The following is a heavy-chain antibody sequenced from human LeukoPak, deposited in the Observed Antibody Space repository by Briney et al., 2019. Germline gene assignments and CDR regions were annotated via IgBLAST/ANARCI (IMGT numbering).Heavy chain of an antibody. J-gene: IGHJ4*02. V-gene: IGHV4-31*03. CDR3: ARWPTGEKNFDY. CDR2: IYYSGST. Sequence: TLSLTCTVSGGSISSGGYYWSWIRQHPGKGLEWIGYIYYSGSTYYNPSLKSRVTISVDTSKNQFSLKLSSVTAADTAVYYCARWPTGEKNFDYWGQGTLVTVSS. D-gene: IGHD3-10*01. CDR1: GGSISSGGYY.